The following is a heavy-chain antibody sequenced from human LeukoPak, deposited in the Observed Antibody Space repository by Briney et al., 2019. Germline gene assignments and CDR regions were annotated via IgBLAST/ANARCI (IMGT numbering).Heavy chain of an antibody. V-gene: IGHV3-66*01. D-gene: IGHD2-2*01. CDR1: GFTFSSYA. CDR2: IYSGGST. CDR3: ARARYCSSISCRDAFDI. J-gene: IGHJ3*02. Sequence: GGSLRLSCAASGFTFSSYAMSWVRQAPGKGLEWVSVIYSGGSTYYADSVKGRFTISRDNSKNTLYLQMNSLRAEDTAVYYCARARYCSSISCRDAFDIWGQGTMVTVSS.